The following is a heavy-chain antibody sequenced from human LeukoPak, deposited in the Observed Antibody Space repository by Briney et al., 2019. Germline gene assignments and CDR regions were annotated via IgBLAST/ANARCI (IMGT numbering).Heavy chain of an antibody. V-gene: IGHV3-30-3*01. CDR3: AGVPERGGEWYYYFDY. J-gene: IGHJ4*02. D-gene: IGHD3-3*01. CDR1: GFTFSSYA. Sequence: GGSLRLSCAASGFTFSSYAMHWVRQAPGKGLGWVAVISYDGSNKYYADSVKGRFTISRDNSKNTLYLQMNSLRAEDTAVYYCAGVPERGGEWYYYFDYWGQGTLVTVSS. CDR2: ISYDGSNK.